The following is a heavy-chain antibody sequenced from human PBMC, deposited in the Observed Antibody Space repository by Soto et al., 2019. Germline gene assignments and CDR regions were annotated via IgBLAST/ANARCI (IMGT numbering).Heavy chain of an antibody. J-gene: IGHJ4*02. Sequence: ASVEVSCKASCFTFYSFGISWVRQAPGQGLEWMGWISAYNGNTNYAQKLQGRVTMTTDTSTSTAYTELRSLRSDDTAVYYCALYSSGWPDFDYGGQGTLVTVS. CDR1: CFTFYSFG. CDR3: ALYSSGWPDFDY. CDR2: ISAYNGNT. D-gene: IGHD6-19*01. V-gene: IGHV1-18*01.